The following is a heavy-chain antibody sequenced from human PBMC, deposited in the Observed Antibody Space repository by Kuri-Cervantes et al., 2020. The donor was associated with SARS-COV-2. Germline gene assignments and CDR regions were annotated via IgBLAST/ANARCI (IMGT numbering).Heavy chain of an antibody. D-gene: IGHD3-3*01. CDR2: ISYDGSNK. V-gene: IGHV3-30-3*01. CDR1: GFTFSSYA. Sequence: GGSLRLSCAASGFTFSSYAMHWVRQAPGKGLEWVAVISYDGSNKYYADSVKGRFTISRDNSKNTLYLQMNSLRAEDTAVYYCARVRRDDFWSGYSAVDYWGQGTLVTVSS. CDR3: ARVRRDDFWSGYSAVDY. J-gene: IGHJ4*02.